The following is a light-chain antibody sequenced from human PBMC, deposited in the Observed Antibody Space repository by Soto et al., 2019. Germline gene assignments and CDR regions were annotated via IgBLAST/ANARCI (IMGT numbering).Light chain of an antibody. CDR3: SSYAGSNNLGV. J-gene: IGLJ1*01. V-gene: IGLV2-8*01. CDR2: EVS. CDR1: SSDVGGYNY. Sequence: SVLTQPPSASGSPGQSVTISCPGTSSDVGGYNYVSWYQQHPGKAPKLMIYEVSKRPSGVPDRFSGSKSGNTASLTVSGLQAEDEADYYCSSYAGSNNLGVFGTGTKVNVL.